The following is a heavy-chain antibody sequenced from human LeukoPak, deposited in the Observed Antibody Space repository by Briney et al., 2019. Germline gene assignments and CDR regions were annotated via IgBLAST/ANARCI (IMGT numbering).Heavy chain of an antibody. V-gene: IGHV3-53*05. D-gene: IGHD4-17*01. CDR1: GFTVSSNY. J-gene: IGHJ4*02. CDR2: IYSGGST. CDR3: ARLAVTTVVTPGY. Sequence: GGSLRLSCAASGFTVSSNYMSWVRQAPGKGLEWVSVIYSGGSTYYADSVKGRFTISRDNSKNTLYLQMNSLRAEDTAVYYCARLAVTTVVTPGYWGQGTLVTVSS.